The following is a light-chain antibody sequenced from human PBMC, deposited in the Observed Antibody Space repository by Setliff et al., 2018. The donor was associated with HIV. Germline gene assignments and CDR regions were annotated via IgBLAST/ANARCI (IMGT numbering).Light chain of an antibody. V-gene: IGLV2-14*01. J-gene: IGLJ1*01. CDR3: SSYTSASAFV. Sequence: QSVLTQPASVSGSPGQSITVSCTGTTSEVGDYNFVSWYQQHPGKAPQLMIYDVTKRPSGVSDRFSGSKSGNTASLTISGLQSEYEADYYCSSYTSASAFVCGTGTKVTVL. CDR2: DVT. CDR1: TSEVGDYNF.